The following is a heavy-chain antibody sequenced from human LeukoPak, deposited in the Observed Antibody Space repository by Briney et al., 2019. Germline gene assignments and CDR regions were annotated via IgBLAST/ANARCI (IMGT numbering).Heavy chain of an antibody. CDR3: ARAYSGGGGIVIVPAAN. CDR2: ITRDGSST. Sequence: PGGSLRLSCAASGFTFSSSWMHWVRQAPGKGLVWVSRITRDGSSTTYADSVKGRFTISRDNAQNSVFLQMNSLGAEDTAIYYCARAYSGGGGIVIVPAANWGQGTLVTVSS. CDR1: GFTFSSSW. J-gene: IGHJ4*02. V-gene: IGHV3-74*01. D-gene: IGHD2-2*01.